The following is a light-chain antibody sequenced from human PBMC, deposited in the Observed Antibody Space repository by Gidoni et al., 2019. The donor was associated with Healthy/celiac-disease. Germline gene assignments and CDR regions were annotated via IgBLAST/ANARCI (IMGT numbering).Light chain of an antibody. Sequence: EIVLTQSPATLSLSPGARATLSCRASQSVSSYLAWYQQKPGQAPRLLIYDASNRATGIPARFSGSGSGTDFTLTISSLEPEDFAVYYGQQRSNWKVTFGGGTKVEIK. CDR3: QQRSNWKVT. CDR1: QSVSSY. J-gene: IGKJ4*01. V-gene: IGKV3-11*01. CDR2: DAS.